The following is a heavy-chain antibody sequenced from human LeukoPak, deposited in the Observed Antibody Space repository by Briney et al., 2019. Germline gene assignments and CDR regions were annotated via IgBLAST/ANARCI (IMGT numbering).Heavy chain of an antibody. CDR2: IDGSSRYL. CDR3: ARETPYCGGDCYPPFYYGMDV. J-gene: IGHJ6*04. Sequence: PGGSLRLSCAASGFTFSDYYMSWMRQAPGKGLEWVSYIDGSSRYLYYADSVKGRFTISRDNAKNSLYLQMNSLRAEDTAVYYCARETPYCGGDCYPPFYYGMDVWGKGTTVTVSS. CDR1: GFTFSDYY. V-gene: IGHV3-11*06. D-gene: IGHD2-21*02.